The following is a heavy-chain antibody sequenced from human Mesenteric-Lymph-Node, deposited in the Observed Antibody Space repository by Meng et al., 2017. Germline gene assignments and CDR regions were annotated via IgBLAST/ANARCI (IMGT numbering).Heavy chain of an antibody. CDR2: MSGSGGNS. CDR1: GFTFSRSA. D-gene: IGHD6-13*01. Sequence: GGSLRLSCAASGFTFSRSAMSWVRQAPGKGLEWVSDMSGSGGNSYYAASVKGRFTISRDNSKNTLYLQMNSLRAEDTAVYYCAKSSSSSYNGDFDYWGQGTLVTVSS. J-gene: IGHJ4*02. CDR3: AKSSSSSYNGDFDY. V-gene: IGHV3-23*01.